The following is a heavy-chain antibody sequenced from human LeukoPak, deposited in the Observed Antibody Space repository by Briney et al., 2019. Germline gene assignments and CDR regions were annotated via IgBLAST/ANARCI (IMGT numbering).Heavy chain of an antibody. CDR1: GGSISSSSYY. Sequence: SETLSLTCTVSGGSISSSSYYWGWIRQPPGKGLEWIGSIYYSGSTYYNPSLKSRVTISVDTSKNQFSLKLSSVTAADTAVYYCARVRVIRGGYDRKRMDYFDYWGQGTLVTVSS. V-gene: IGHV4-39*07. J-gene: IGHJ4*02. D-gene: IGHD5-12*01. CDR3: ARVRVIRGGYDRKRMDYFDY. CDR2: IYYSGST.